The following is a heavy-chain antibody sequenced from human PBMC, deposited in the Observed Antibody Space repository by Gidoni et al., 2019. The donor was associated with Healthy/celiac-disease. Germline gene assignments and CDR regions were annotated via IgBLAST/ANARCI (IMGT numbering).Heavy chain of an antibody. J-gene: IGHJ6*02. CDR2: MNPNSGNT. Sequence: QVQLVQSGAEVKKPGASVKVSCKASGYTFTSYDINWVRQATGQGLEWMGWMNPNSGNTGYAQKFQGRVTMTRNTSISTAYMELSSLRSEDTAVYYCARGRRRSYYVLNYYYGMDVWGQGTTVTVSS. CDR3: ARGRRRSYYVLNYYYGMDV. V-gene: IGHV1-8*01. CDR1: GYTFTSYD. D-gene: IGHD1-26*01.